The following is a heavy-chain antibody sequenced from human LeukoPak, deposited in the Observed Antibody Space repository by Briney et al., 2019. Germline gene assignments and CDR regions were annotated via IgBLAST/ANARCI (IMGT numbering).Heavy chain of an antibody. D-gene: IGHD6-6*01. V-gene: IGHV3-23*01. CDR3: AKETSSSFDY. Sequence: PGGSLRLSCSASGFTLSNYAMNWGRQAPGKGLEWVSGISNSGGSTYYADSVKGRFTISRDNSKNTLYLQMNSLRAEDTAVYYCAKETSSSFDYWGQGTLVTVSS. CDR1: GFTLSNYA. CDR2: ISNSGGST. J-gene: IGHJ4*02.